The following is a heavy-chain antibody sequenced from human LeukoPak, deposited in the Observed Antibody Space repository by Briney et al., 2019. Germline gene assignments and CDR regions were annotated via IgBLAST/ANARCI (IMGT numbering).Heavy chain of an antibody. V-gene: IGHV1-8*02. D-gene: IGHD3-10*01. CDR1: GYTFTGYY. J-gene: IGHJ4*02. Sequence: ASVKVSCKASGYTFTGYYMHWVRQAPGQGLEWMGWMNPNSGNTGYAQKFQGRVTMTRNTSISTAYMELSSLRSEDTAVYYCARALVRGVICSGYWGQGTLVTVSS. CDR2: MNPNSGNT. CDR3: ARALVRGVICSGY.